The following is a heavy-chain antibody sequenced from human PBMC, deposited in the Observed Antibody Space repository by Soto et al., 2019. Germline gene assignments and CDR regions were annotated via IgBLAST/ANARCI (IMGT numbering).Heavy chain of an antibody. CDR1: DGSIRSSDYY. J-gene: IGHJ3*02. Sequence: SETLSLTCIVSDGSIRSSDYYWGWIRQPPGKGLEWIGTCSYSGSTYYDPSLKSRVSMSADTSKNQFSLRLSSVTAADTAVYYCARHKVATRAFNIWGHGTMVTVSS. CDR2: CSYSGST. CDR3: ARHKVATRAFNI. D-gene: IGHD5-12*01. V-gene: IGHV4-39*01.